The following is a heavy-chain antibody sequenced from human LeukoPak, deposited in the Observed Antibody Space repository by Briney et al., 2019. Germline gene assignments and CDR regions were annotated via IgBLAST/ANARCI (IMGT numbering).Heavy chain of an antibody. CDR3: ARHKYGSGSYFDY. CDR2: IWYDGSNK. Sequence: GGSLRLSCAASGVTFSSYGMHWVRQAPGKGLEWVAVIWYDGSNKYYADSVKGRFTISRDNSKNTLYLQMNSLRAEDTAVYYCARHKYGSGSYFDYWGQGTLVTVSS. D-gene: IGHD3-10*01. J-gene: IGHJ4*02. V-gene: IGHV3-33*01. CDR1: GVTFSSYG.